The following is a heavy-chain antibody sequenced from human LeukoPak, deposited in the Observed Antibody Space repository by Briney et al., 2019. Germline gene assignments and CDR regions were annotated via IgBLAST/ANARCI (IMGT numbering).Heavy chain of an antibody. D-gene: IGHD3-10*01. CDR1: GYTFTSYV. CDR3: AILRGITMVRGFDY. Sequence: ASVKVSCKASGYTFTSYVMNWVRQAPGQGLEWMGWINTNTGNPTYAQGFTGRFVFSLDTSVSTAYLQISSLKAEDTAVYYCAILRGITMVRGFDYWGQGTLVTVSS. J-gene: IGHJ4*02. CDR2: INTNTGNP. V-gene: IGHV7-4-1*02.